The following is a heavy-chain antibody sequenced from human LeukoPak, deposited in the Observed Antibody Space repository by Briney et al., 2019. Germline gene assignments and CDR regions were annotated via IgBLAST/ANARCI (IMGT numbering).Heavy chain of an antibody. V-gene: IGHV3-23*01. J-gene: IGHJ4*02. D-gene: IGHD1-1*01. Sequence: GGSLRLSCAASGFTFGSYVMSWVRQAPGKGLEWVSAISGSGGSTYYADSVKGRFTISRDNSKNTLYLQMNSLGADDTAVYYCAKGNWRYFDYWGQGTLVTVSS. CDR2: ISGSGGST. CDR3: AKGNWRYFDY. CDR1: GFTFGSYV.